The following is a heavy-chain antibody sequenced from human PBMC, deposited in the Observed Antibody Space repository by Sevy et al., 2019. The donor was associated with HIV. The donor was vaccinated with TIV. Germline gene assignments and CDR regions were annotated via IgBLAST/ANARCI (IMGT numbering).Heavy chain of an antibody. Sequence: GGSLRLSCAASEFTFSDYYMSWFRQAPGKGLEWVSYISNSGSDIYYADSVKGRFTISRDNAKKSLYLQMNSLRVEHTAVYYCAREGMVSPDAFDIWGQGTLVTVSS. J-gene: IGHJ3*02. CDR1: EFTFSDYY. V-gene: IGHV3-11*01. CDR2: ISNSGSDI. D-gene: IGHD3-10*01. CDR3: AREGMVSPDAFDI.